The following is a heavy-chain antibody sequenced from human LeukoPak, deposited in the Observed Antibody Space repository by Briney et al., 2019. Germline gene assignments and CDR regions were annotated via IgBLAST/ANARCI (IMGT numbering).Heavy chain of an antibody. CDR1: GFTFSSYG. D-gene: IGHD2-2*02. CDR3: ARDRRCSSTSCYTGSFDY. CDR2: IWYDGSNK. Sequence: GGSLRLSCAASGFTFSSYGMHWVRQAPGKGLEWVAVIWYDGSNKYYADSVKGRFTISRDNSKNTLYLQMNSLRAEDTAVYYRARDRRCSSTSCYTGSFDYWGQGTLVTVSS. J-gene: IGHJ4*02. V-gene: IGHV3-33*01.